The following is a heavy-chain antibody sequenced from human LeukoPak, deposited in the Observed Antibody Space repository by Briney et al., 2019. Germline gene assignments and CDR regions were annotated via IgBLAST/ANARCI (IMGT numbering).Heavy chain of an antibody. D-gene: IGHD3-10*01. CDR1: GFTFSSYS. Sequence: GGSLRLSCAASGFTFSSYSMNWVRQAPGKGLEWVSSISSSSSYIYYADSVKGRFTISRDNAKNSLYLQMNSLRAEDTAVYYCARDHLMVRGTNWFDPWGQGTLVTVSS. J-gene: IGHJ5*02. CDR3: ARDHLMVRGTNWFDP. CDR2: ISSSSSYI. V-gene: IGHV3-21*01.